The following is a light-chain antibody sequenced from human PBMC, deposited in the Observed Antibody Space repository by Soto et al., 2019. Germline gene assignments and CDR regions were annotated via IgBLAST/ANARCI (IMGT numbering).Light chain of an antibody. CDR1: QTISSW. J-gene: IGKJ4*01. CDR3: QQLKSYPLT. CDR2: AAP. Sequence: DIQMTQSPSTLSGSVGDRVTITCRASQTISSWLAWYQQKPGKAPKLLIYAAPTLQSGAPSRFSGSGSGTEFALTISSLQPEDSATYYCQQLKSYPLTFGGGTKVDIK. V-gene: IGKV1-9*01.